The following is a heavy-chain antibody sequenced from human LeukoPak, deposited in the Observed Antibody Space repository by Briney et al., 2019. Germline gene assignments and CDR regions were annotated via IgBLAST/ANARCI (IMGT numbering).Heavy chain of an antibody. J-gene: IGHJ4*02. CDR2: IYYTGSA. D-gene: IGHD2-2*01. CDR3: ARHRYCNSSSCYAFDY. V-gene: IGHV4-39*01. CDR1: GASITSSSFY. Sequence: SETLSLTCSVSGASITSSSFYWGWTRQPPGKGLEWIGSIYYTGSADYNPSLKSRVTISVDTSKNQFSLKLTSVTAADAAVYYCARHRYCNSSSCYAFDYWGQGTLVTVSS.